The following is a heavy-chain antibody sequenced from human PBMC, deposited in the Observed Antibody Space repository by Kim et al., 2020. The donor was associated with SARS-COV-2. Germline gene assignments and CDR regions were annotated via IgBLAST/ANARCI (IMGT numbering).Heavy chain of an antibody. J-gene: IGHJ6*03. CDR3: ARYFRQSGKFYYMDV. Sequence: GGSLRLSCAASGFTISDSTMHWVRQASGKGLEWVGRIRSKTYSYATAYAASVKGRFTISRDDSKNTAYLQMDSLKTEDPAVYYCARYFRQSGKFYYMDVWGKGTTVTVSS. CDR2: IRSKTYSYAT. D-gene: IGHD3-9*01. CDR1: GFTISDST. V-gene: IGHV3-73*01.